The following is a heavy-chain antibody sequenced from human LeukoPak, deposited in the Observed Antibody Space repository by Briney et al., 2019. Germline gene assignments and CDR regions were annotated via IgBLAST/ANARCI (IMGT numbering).Heavy chain of an antibody. D-gene: IGHD2-2*01. CDR1: GGSISSGSYY. CDR3: ARGQVVPVRGAFDI. CDR2: IYTSGST. V-gene: IGHV4-61*02. J-gene: IGHJ3*02. Sequence: SETLSLTCTVSGGSISSGSYYWRWIRQPAGKGLEWIGRIYTSGSTNYNPSLKSRVTISVDTSKNQFSLKLSSVTAADAAVYYCARGQVVPVRGAFDIWGQGTMVTVSS.